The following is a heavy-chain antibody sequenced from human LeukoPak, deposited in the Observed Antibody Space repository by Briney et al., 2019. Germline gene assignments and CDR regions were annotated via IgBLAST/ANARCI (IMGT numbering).Heavy chain of an antibody. CDR3: ARGPLGEIVVVVAATPTGPGVWFDP. V-gene: IGHV4-30-4*01. Sequence: SETLSLTCTVSGGSISSGDYYWSWIRQPPGKGLEWIGHIYYSGSTYYNPSLKSRVTISVDTSKNQFSLKLSSVTAADTAVYYCARGPLGEIVVVVAATPTGPGVWFDPWGQGTLVTVSS. CDR1: GGSISSGDYY. CDR2: IYYSGST. J-gene: IGHJ5*02. D-gene: IGHD2-15*01.